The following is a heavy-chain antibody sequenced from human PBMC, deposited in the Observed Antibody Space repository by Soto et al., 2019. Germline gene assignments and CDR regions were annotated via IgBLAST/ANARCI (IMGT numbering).Heavy chain of an antibody. Sequence: ASVKVSCKASGYTFTSYGISWVRQAPGQGLEWMGWISAYNGNTNYAQKLQGRVTMTTDTSTSTAYMELRSLRSDDTAVYYCARDAPLEWLLSESPNFDYWGQGTLVTVSS. CDR2: ISAYNGNT. D-gene: IGHD3-3*01. V-gene: IGHV1-18*01. J-gene: IGHJ4*02. CDR3: ARDAPLEWLLSESPNFDY. CDR1: GYTFTSYG.